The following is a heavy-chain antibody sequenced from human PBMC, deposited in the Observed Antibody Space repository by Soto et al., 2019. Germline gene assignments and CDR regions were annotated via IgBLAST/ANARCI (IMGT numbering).Heavy chain of an antibody. CDR2: IYSSGST. Sequence: SETLSLTCTVSRGSISSYYWSWIRQPPGKGLEWIGYIYSSGSTNYNPSLKSRVSMSEDTSKNQFSLKLSSVTAADTAVYYCARGSSQFDPWGQGTLVTVSS. CDR1: RGSISSYY. CDR3: ARGSSQFDP. V-gene: IGHV4-59*01. J-gene: IGHJ5*02.